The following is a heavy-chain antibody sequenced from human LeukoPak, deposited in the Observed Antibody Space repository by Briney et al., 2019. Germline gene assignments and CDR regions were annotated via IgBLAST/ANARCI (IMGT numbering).Heavy chain of an antibody. Sequence: SETLSLTCTVSGGSISSYYWSWIRQPAGKGPEWIGRIYTSGSTNYNPSLKSRVTMSVDTSKNQFSLKLSSVTAADTAVYYCARLNYDSSGYYKIPYYFDYWGQGTLVTVSS. J-gene: IGHJ4*02. D-gene: IGHD3-22*01. CDR1: GGSISSYY. CDR3: ARLNYDSSGYYKIPYYFDY. CDR2: IYTSGST. V-gene: IGHV4-4*07.